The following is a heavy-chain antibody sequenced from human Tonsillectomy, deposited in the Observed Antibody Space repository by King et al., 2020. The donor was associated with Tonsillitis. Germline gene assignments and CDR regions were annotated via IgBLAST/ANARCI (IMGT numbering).Heavy chain of an antibody. CDR3: ARGGGFSGYAYMDV. CDR1: GFTFSSYS. D-gene: IGHD5-12*01. J-gene: IGHJ6*03. V-gene: IGHV3-21*01. CDR2: ISSSGRYI. Sequence: VQLVESGGGLVKPGGSLRLSFAASGFTFSSYSMNWVRQPPGKGLEWVSCISSSGRYIIYAASVKGRFTIPRDSAKNSLYLQMTSLRAEDTAVYYCARGGGFSGYAYMDVWGKGTTATVSS.